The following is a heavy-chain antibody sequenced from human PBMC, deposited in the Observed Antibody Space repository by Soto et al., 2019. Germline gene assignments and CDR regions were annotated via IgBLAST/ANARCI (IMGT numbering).Heavy chain of an antibody. Sequence: SVKVSCKASGGTFSGYTISWVRQAPGQGLEWMGRIIPILGIANYAQKFQGRVTITADESTNTAYMELSSLRSEDTAVYYCAREGLVLVPTTVNSDYYYYAMDVWGQGTTVTVSS. CDR2: IIPILGIA. J-gene: IGHJ6*02. V-gene: IGHV1-69*04. CDR3: AREGLVLVPTTVNSDYYYYAMDV. D-gene: IGHD2-2*01. CDR1: GGTFSGYT.